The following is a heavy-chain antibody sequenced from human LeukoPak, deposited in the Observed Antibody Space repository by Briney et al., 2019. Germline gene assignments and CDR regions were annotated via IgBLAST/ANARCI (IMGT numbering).Heavy chain of an antibody. Sequence: GGSLRLSCAASGFTFSSYSMNWVRQAPGKGLEWVSSISSSSSYIYYADSVKGRFTISRDNAKNPLYLQMNSLRAEDTAVYYCAREGLGVVVPAAINAFDIWGQGTMVTVSS. D-gene: IGHD2-2*01. V-gene: IGHV3-21*01. CDR3: AREGLGVVVPAAINAFDI. CDR1: GFTFSSYS. CDR2: ISSSSSYI. J-gene: IGHJ3*02.